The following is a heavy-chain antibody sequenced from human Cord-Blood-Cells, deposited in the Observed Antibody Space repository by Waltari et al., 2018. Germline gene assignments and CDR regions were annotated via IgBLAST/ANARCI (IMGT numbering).Heavy chain of an antibody. Sequence: QVQLQQWGAGLLKPSETLSLTCAVYGGSFSGYYWSWIRQPPGKGLEWIGEINHSGSTNYNPSLKSRVIISVDTSKNQFSLKLSSVTAADTAVYYCARGRRYYYYYGMDVWGQGTTVTVSS. V-gene: IGHV4-34*01. CDR3: ARGRRYYYYYGMDV. CDR1: GGSFSGYY. CDR2: INHSGST. J-gene: IGHJ6*02.